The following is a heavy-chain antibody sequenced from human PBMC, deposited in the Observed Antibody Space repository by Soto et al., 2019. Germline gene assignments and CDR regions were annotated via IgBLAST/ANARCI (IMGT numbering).Heavy chain of an antibody. V-gene: IGHV1-18*04. J-gene: IGHJ6*02. Sequence: QVQLVQSGTEVKKPGASVKVSCKASGYTFTSYGIIWVRQAPGQGLEWMGWISAYNDNTIYTQKLQGRVTMTTDTSTSTAYMALRSLSSADTAVYYCASGVDCSGGSCYSFYYYHYGFDVWGQGTTLTVSS. CDR1: GYTFTSYG. D-gene: IGHD2-15*01. CDR3: ASGVDCSGGSCYSFYYYHYGFDV. CDR2: ISAYNDNT.